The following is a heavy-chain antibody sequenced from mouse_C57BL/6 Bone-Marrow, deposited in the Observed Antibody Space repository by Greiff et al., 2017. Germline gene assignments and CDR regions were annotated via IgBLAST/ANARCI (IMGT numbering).Heavy chain of an antibody. V-gene: IGHV1-53*01. CDR1: GYTFTSYW. CDR2: INPSNGGT. D-gene: IGHD1-1*01. Sequence: QVQLQQSGTELVKPGASVKLSCKASGYTFTSYWMHWVKQRPGQGLEWIGNINPSNGGTNYNEKFKSKATLTVDKSSSTAYMQLSSLTSEDSAVYYCAREEITTVVDMDYWGQGTSVTVSS. CDR3: AREEITTVVDMDY. J-gene: IGHJ4*01.